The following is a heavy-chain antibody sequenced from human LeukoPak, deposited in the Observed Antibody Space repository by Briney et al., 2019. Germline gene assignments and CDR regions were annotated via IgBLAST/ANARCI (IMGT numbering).Heavy chain of an antibody. D-gene: IGHD2/OR15-2a*01. V-gene: IGHV4-59*08. CDR3: ASAPHVNYFDF. CDR1: GDSMTNYY. Sequence: SETLSLACTVSGDSMTNYYWSWIRQPPGMGLEWIGYISYSGSTNYNPSLKSRVTFSIDTSKNQFSLWLDSVTPADTAVYYCASAPHVNYFDFWGQGALVTVSA. CDR2: ISYSGST. J-gene: IGHJ4*02.